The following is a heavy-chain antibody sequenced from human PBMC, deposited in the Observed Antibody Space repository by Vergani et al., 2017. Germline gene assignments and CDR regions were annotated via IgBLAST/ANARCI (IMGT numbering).Heavy chain of an antibody. D-gene: IGHD6-13*01. J-gene: IGHJ4*02. CDR1: GYTFTDYY. CDR2: VDPEDGET. Sequence: EVQLVQSGAEVKKPGATVKISCKVSGYTFTDYYMHWVQQAPGKGLEWMGLVDPEDGETIYAEKFQGRVTITADTSTDTAYMELSSLRSEDTAVYYCATVNPERDSSSWYHYFDYWGQGTLVIVSS. CDR3: ATVNPERDSSSWYHYFDY. V-gene: IGHV1-69-2*01.